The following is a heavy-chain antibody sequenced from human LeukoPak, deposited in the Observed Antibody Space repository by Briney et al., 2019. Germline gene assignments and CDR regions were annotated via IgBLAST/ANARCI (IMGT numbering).Heavy chain of an antibody. CDR3: AKDKRRSSWYEIYYFDY. CDR2: ISGSGGST. CDR1: GFTFSSYA. Sequence: GGSLRLSCAASGFTFSSYAMSWVREAPGKGVEWVSAISGSGGSTYYADTVKGRFTISRDNSKNTLYLQMNSLRAEDTAVYYWAKDKRRSSWYEIYYFDYWGQGTLVTVSS. V-gene: IGHV3-23*01. J-gene: IGHJ4*02. D-gene: IGHD6-13*01.